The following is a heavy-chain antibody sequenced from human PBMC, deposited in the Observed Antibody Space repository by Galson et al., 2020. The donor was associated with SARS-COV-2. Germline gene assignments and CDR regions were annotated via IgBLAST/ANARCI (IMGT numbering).Heavy chain of an antibody. CDR2: ISYDGSNK. CDR1: GFTFSSYA. J-gene: IGHJ4*02. D-gene: IGHD3-10*01. Sequence: GGSLRLSCAASGFTFSSYAMHWVRQAPGKGLEWVAVISYDGSNKYYADSVKGRFTISRDNSKNTLYLQMNSLRAEDTAVYYCARVFGDPQTQLWFGELYLGPSDYWGQGTLVTVSS. CDR3: ARVFGDPQTQLWFGELYLGPSDY. V-gene: IGHV3-30*01.